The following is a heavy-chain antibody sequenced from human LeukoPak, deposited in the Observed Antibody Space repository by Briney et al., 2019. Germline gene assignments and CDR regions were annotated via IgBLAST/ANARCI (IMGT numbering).Heavy chain of an antibody. CDR1: GSSIRSNSYY. D-gene: IGHD3-10*01. Sequence: SETLSLTCTVSGSSIRSNSYYWGWIRQPPGKGLEWLGSIYYSGSTYYINPSLKSRVTISVDTSKNQISLKLSSVTAADTAVYYCARNRYYYGSRNYGVPTWFDPWGQGTLVTVSS. CDR2: IYYSGST. CDR3: ARNRYYYGSRNYGVPTWFDP. V-gene: IGHV4-39*01. J-gene: IGHJ5*02.